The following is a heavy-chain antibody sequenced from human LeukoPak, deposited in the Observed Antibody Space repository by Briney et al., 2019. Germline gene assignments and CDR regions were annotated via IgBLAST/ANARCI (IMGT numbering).Heavy chain of an antibody. D-gene: IGHD5-18*01. CDR2: VSYSGST. CDR3: ARSRGRSYGS. CDR1: GGSISSSSFY. V-gene: IGHV4-39*01. J-gene: IGHJ4*02. Sequence: SETLSLTCTFTGGSISSSSFYWGWIRQPPGKGLEWIGIVSYSGSTYYNPSLKSRVTISVDTSKNQFSLKLSSVTAADTAVYYCARSRGRSYGSWGQGTLVTVSS.